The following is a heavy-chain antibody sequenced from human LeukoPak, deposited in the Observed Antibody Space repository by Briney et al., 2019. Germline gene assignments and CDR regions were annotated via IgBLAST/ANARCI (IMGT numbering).Heavy chain of an antibody. CDR1: GFTFDDYA. CDR2: ISWNSGSI. D-gene: IGHD6-19*01. CDR3: AKEAWSSSGYPAGYMDV. J-gene: IGHJ6*03. V-gene: IGHV3-9*03. Sequence: PGGSLRLSCAASGFTFDDYAMHWVRQAPGKGLEWVSGISWNSGSIGYADSVKGRFTISRDNAKNSLYLQMNSLRAEDMALYYCAKEAWSSSGYPAGYMDVWGKGTTVTVSS.